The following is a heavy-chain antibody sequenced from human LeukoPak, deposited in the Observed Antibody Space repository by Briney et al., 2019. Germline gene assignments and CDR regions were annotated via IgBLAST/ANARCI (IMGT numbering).Heavy chain of an antibody. CDR3: ATDRRCSSTSCYYSSGWLWVY. Sequence: ASVKVSCKVSGYALTELSMRWVRQAPGKGLEWMGGFDPEDGETIYAQKFQGRVTMTEDTSTDTAYMELSSLRSEDTAVYYCATDRRCSSTSCYYSSGWLWVYWGQGTLVTVSS. CDR1: GYALTELS. J-gene: IGHJ4*02. CDR2: FDPEDGET. V-gene: IGHV1-24*01. D-gene: IGHD2-2*01.